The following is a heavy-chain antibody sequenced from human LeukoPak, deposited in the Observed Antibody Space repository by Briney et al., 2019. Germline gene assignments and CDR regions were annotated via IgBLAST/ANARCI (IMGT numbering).Heavy chain of an antibody. J-gene: IGHJ4*02. CDR1: GFTFSTYH. CDR3: ARSGAAVAGFDY. Sequence: GGSLRLSCAASGFTFSTYHMHWVRQAPGKGLEWVALTSYDGSNKYYADSVKGRFTISRDNSKNTVYLQMNSLRPEDTAVYYCARSGAAVAGFDYWGQGTLVTVSS. V-gene: IGHV3-30-3*01. CDR2: TSYDGSNK. D-gene: IGHD6-19*01.